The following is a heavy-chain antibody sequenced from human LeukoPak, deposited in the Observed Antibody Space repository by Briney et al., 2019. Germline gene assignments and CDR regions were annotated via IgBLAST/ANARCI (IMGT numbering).Heavy chain of an antibody. CDR2: ISAYNGNT. D-gene: IGHD3-22*01. CDR1: GYTFASYG. J-gene: IGHJ4*02. CDR3: ARGHRTAAYDSSGSDY. V-gene: IGHV1-18*01. Sequence: ASVKVSCRASGYTFASYGISWVRQAPGQGLEWVGWISAYNGNTKYAQKFQGRVTMTTDTSTSTAYMELRSLRSDDTAVYYYARGHRTAAYDSSGSDYWGQGTLVTVSS.